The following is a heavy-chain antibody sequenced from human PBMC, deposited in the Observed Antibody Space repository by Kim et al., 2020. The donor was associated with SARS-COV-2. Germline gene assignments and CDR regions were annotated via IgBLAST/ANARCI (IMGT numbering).Heavy chain of an antibody. J-gene: IGHJ4*02. CDR3: ARGDLFDY. Sequence: SDTLSLTCAVYGGSFSGYYWSWIRQPPGKGLEWIGEINHSGSTNYNPSLKSRVTISVDTSKNQFSLKLSSVTAADTAVYYCARGDLFDYWGQGTLVTVSS. CDR2: INHSGST. V-gene: IGHV4-34*01. CDR1: GGSFSGYY.